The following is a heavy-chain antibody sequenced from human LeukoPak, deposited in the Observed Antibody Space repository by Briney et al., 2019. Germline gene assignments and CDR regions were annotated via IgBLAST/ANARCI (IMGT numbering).Heavy chain of an antibody. CDR1: GGSLSGYY. CDR3: ARGNGAFDI. V-gene: IGHV4-34*01. Sequence: SETLSLTCAVYGGSLSGYYWSWIRQPPGKGLEWIGEINHSGSTNYNPSLKSRVTISVDTSKNQFSLKLSSVTAADTAVYYCARGNGAFDIWGQGTMVTVSS. J-gene: IGHJ3*02. CDR2: INHSGST.